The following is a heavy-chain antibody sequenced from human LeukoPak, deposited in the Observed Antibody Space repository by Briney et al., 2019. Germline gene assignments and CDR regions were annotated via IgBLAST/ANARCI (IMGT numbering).Heavy chain of an antibody. D-gene: IGHD3-3*01. CDR2: IYYSGST. V-gene: IGHV4-59*01. CDR3: ARGYDFWSGYYPGY. J-gene: IGHJ4*02. CDR1: GGSLSNYY. Sequence: SETLSLTCTVSGGSLSNYYWSWIRQPPGKGLGWIGFIYYSGSTNYNPSLKGRVTISVDTSKNQFSLKLSSVTAADTADYYCARGYDFWSGYYPGYWGQGPLVTVSS.